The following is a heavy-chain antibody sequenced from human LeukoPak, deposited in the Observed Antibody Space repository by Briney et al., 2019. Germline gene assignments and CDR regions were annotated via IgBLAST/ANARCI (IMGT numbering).Heavy chain of an antibody. J-gene: IGHJ4*02. D-gene: IGHD5-12*01. V-gene: IGHV4-59*07. CDR1: GGPISSYY. Sequence: SDTPSLTCTVSGGPISSYYGSWIRQPPGKGLVGLGYIYYCGSTTYHPSLKSRVTISVGTSKNQFSLKLSSVTAADTAVYYCARRKWLVLDYWGQGTLVTVSS. CDR3: ARRKWLVLDY. CDR2: IYYCGST.